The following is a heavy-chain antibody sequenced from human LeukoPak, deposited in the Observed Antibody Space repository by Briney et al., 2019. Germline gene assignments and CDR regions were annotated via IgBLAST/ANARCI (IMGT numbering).Heavy chain of an antibody. CDR1: GGSFSGYY. D-gene: IGHD6-19*01. V-gene: IGHV4-34*01. Sequence: SETLSLTCGVYGGSFSGYYWSWIRQPPGKGLEWIGEINHSGSTNYNPSLKSRVTISVDTSKNQFSLKLSSVTAADTAVYYCAIYTRAVAGTSWFDPGGQGTLVTVS. CDR3: AIYTRAVAGTSWFDP. CDR2: INHSGST. J-gene: IGHJ5*02.